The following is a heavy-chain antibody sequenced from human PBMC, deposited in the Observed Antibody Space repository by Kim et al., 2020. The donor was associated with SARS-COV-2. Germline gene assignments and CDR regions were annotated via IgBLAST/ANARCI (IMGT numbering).Heavy chain of an antibody. J-gene: IGHJ4*02. D-gene: IGHD3-10*01. CDR3: ARDHLWFGELYLFDY. CDR2: ISSSSSYI. V-gene: IGHV3-21*01. Sequence: GGSLRLSCAASGFTFSSYSMNWVRQAPGKGLEWVSSISSSSSYIYYADSVKGRFTISRDNAKNSLYLQMNSLRAEDTAVYYCARDHLWFGELYLFDYWGQGTLVTVSS. CDR1: GFTFSSYS.